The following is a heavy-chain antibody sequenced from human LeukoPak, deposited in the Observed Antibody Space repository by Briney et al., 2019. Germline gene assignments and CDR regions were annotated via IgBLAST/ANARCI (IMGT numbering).Heavy chain of an antibody. CDR3: GRAGADSSGYYTIDY. Sequence: PSETLSLTCTVSGGSISSDDYYWSWIRQPPGKGLEWIGYIHYSGSTYYNPSLKSRVSISVDTSKNQFSLRLSSVTAADTAVYYCGRAGADSSGYYTIDYWGQGTLATVSS. D-gene: IGHD3-22*01. CDR2: IHYSGST. V-gene: IGHV4-30-4*01. J-gene: IGHJ4*02. CDR1: GGSISSDDYY.